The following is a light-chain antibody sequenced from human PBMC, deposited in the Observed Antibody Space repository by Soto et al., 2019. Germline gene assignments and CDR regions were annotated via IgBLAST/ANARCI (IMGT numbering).Light chain of an antibody. CDR2: GAS. CDR1: QSVRSN. CDR3: QQYSAWPLT. Sequence: IVMTQSPAILSVSPGERATLFCRASQSVRSNFLAWYQHKPGQAPRLLIHGASTRATGVPARFSGSASETEFTLTISSLQSEDFAVYYCQQYSAWPLTFGGGTKVEIK. V-gene: IGKV3-15*01. J-gene: IGKJ4*01.